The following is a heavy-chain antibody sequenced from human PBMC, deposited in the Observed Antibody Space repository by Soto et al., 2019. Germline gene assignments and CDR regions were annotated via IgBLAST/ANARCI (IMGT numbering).Heavy chain of an antibody. D-gene: IGHD4-17*01. J-gene: IGHJ4*02. Sequence: QVQLVQSEAEVKKPGASVKVAWKASGYTLTKYGVTWVRQAPGQGLEWMAWISTYKGDTHFAQNLQGRLNMTTDTSTSTAYMELRSLRSDDTAVYYCARAYGDYYFDHWGQGTLVTVSS. V-gene: IGHV1-18*01. CDR1: GYTLTKYG. CDR3: ARAYGDYYFDH. CDR2: ISTYKGDT.